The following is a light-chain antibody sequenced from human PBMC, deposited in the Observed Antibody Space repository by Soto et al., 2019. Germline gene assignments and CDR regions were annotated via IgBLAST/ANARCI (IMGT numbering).Light chain of an antibody. CDR2: GAS. J-gene: IGKJ1*01. V-gene: IGKV3-20*01. Sequence: EIVLTQSPGTLSLSPGERATLSCRASQRVSSSYLAWYQQKPGQAPRLLIFGASSRATGIPDRFSGSGSGTDFTLTISRLEPEDFAVYYCQHYETFGQGTKVEIK. CDR1: QRVSSSY. CDR3: QHYET.